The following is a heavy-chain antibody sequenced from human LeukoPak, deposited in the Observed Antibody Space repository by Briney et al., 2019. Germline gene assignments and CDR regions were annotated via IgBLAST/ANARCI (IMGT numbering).Heavy chain of an antibody. CDR1: GFTFSSYA. CDR2: ISGSGGTT. J-gene: IGHJ4*02. Sequence: PGGSLRLSCAASGFTFSSYAMGWVRQAPGKGLEWVSGISGSGGTTYYADSVQGRFTISRDNSKKTLFLQMSSLRAEDTAVYYCAKGDVVTAIFPLDYWGQGTLVIVSS. CDR3: AKGDVVTAIFPLDY. V-gene: IGHV3-23*01. D-gene: IGHD5-12*01.